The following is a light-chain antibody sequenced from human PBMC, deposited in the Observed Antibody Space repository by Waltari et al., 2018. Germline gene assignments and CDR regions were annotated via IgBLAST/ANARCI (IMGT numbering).Light chain of an antibody. CDR2: TDN. CDR3: AAWDDNLNGWA. Sequence: QSVLTQPPSASGTPGQRVTIPCSGSSSNTGFNTVSWYQQVPGAAPRILMYTDNQRPSGVPDRFSGSKSGSSASLAISGLRPEDEADYYCAAWDDNLNGWAFGGGTKVTVL. V-gene: IGLV1-44*01. CDR1: SSNTGFNT. J-gene: IGLJ3*02.